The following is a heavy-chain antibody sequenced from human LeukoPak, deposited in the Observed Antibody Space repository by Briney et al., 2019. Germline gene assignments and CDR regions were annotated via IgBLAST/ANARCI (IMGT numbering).Heavy chain of an antibody. J-gene: IGHJ4*02. Sequence: GGSLRLSCAVSGFAFNSYAMHCVRQAPGEGLEWEAFISHDGSAQSYADSVKGRFTISRDNSKNTLYLQMNSLRPEDTAVYYCARDLSGTYMVDYWGQGTLVTVSS. CDR3: ARDLSGTYMVDY. CDR2: ISHDGSAQ. V-gene: IGHV3-30-3*01. CDR1: GFAFNSYA. D-gene: IGHD1-26*01.